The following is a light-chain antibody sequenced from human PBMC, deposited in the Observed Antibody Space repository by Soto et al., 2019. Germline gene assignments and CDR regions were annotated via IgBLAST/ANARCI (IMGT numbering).Light chain of an antibody. CDR3: QQYNNWPPGIT. Sequence: EIVLTQSPGTLSLSPGERATLSCRASQSVSSNYLAWYQQKPGQAPRLLIYGASTRATGIPARFSGSGSGTEFTLTISSLQSEDFAVYYCQQYNNWPPGITFGGGTKVDIK. V-gene: IGKV3-15*01. J-gene: IGKJ4*01. CDR2: GAS. CDR1: QSVSSN.